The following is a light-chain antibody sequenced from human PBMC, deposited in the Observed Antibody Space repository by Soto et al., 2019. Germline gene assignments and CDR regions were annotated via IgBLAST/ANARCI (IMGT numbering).Light chain of an antibody. CDR2: RDD. Sequence: QSVLTQPPSVSDAPRQRVTISCSGDSYNIGDNGVNWYQQLPGKAPKLLIYRDDLLSSGVSGRFSGSKSGTSASLAISGLQSEDEAHYYCAAWDVSLNGVVFGGGTKLTVL. CDR1: SYNIGDNG. J-gene: IGLJ2*01. V-gene: IGLV1-36*01. CDR3: AAWDVSLNGVV.